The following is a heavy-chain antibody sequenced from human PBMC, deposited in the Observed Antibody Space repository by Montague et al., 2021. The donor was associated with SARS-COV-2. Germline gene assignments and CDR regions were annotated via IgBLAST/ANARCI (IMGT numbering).Heavy chain of an antibody. CDR3: AKGRERVTVDVDPPYYSYGMDV. Sequence: SLRLSCAASGFTFSNYAMTWVRQAPGKGPEWVSALSGSGGKTYYADSVKGRFTISRDNSKNTLYLQMKSLRADDTAIYYCAKGRERVTVDVDPPYYSYGMDVWGQGTTVTVSS. CDR2: LSGSGGKT. D-gene: IGHD4-23*01. J-gene: IGHJ6*02. V-gene: IGHV3-23*01. CDR1: GFTFSNYA.